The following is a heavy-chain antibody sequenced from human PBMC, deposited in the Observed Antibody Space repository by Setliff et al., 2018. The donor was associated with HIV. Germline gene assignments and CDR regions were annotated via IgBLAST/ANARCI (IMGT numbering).Heavy chain of an antibody. CDR1: GYSFTDYY. CDR2: INPKFGGT. V-gene: IGHV1-2*02. J-gene: IGHJ4*02. Sequence: ASVKVSCKASGYSFTDYYFHWVRQAPGQGLEWMGWINPKFGGTLYAQKFRGRVTMTRDVSINTVYLELSSLTSDDTAVYYCARDLSTHWSGYSLGFWGPGTPVTVSS. CDR3: ARDLSTHWSGYSLGF. D-gene: IGHD3-3*01.